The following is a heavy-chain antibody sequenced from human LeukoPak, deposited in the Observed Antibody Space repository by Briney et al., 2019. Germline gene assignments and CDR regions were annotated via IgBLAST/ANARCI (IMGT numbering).Heavy chain of an antibody. CDR2: ISYDGSNK. CDR3: AKGFYDYVWGRYLDY. J-gene: IGHJ4*02. D-gene: IGHD3-16*01. CDR1: GFTFSTYG. V-gene: IGHV3-30*18. Sequence: QSGGSLRLSCAASGFTFSTYGMHWVRQAPGKGLEWVAVISYDGSNKYYADSVKGRFTISRDNSKNTLYLQMNSLRAEDTAVYYCAKGFYDYVWGRYLDYWGQGTLVTVSS.